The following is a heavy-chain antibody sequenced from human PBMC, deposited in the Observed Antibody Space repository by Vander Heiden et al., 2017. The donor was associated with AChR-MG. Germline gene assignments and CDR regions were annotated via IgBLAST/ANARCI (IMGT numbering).Heavy chain of an antibody. D-gene: IGHD5-12*01. CDR1: GFTFSSYA. V-gene: IGHV3-23*01. Sequence: EVQLLESGGGLVQPGGSLRLSCEASGFTFSSYAMSWVRQAAGKGVEWVSAISGSGGSTYYADAVKGRFTISRDNSKNTLYLQMNSLRAEDTAVYYCATTRLATRYYFDYWGQGTLVTVSS. CDR3: ATTRLATRYYFDY. CDR2: ISGSGGST. J-gene: IGHJ4*02.